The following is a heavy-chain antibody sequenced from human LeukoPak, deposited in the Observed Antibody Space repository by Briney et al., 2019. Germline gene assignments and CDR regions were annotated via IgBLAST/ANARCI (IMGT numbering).Heavy chain of an antibody. D-gene: IGHD3-10*01. CDR1: GYTFTTYG. J-gene: IGHJ4*02. CDR3: ARGHNYGSGESVARAY. Sequence: ASVKVSCKASGYTFTTYGVTWVRQAPRQGLEWMGWISVYNGDTNYAQKFQGRVTVTTDTSTSTAYMELRSLRYDDTAMYYCARGHNYGSGESVARAYWGQGTLVIVSS. CDR2: ISVYNGDT. V-gene: IGHV1-18*01.